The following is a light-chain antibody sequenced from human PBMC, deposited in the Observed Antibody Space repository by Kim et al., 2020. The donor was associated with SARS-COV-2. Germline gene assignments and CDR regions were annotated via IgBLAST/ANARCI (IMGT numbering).Light chain of an antibody. Sequence: SSGERATLSCRASQSLSSVYLAWYHQKPGQAPRLLLYGTSNRDTGIPDRFSGSGSGTEFSLTISRLEPEDFAVYYCQQYLSSPLTFGGGTKVDIK. CDR1: QSLSSVY. V-gene: IGKV3-20*01. CDR2: GTS. J-gene: IGKJ4*01. CDR3: QQYLSSPLT.